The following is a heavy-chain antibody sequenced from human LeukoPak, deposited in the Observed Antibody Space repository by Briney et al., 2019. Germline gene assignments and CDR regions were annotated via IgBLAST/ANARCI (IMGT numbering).Heavy chain of an antibody. J-gene: IGHJ4*02. CDR3: ARDRRSYCSGAGCDSGNDY. CDR1: GYTFTGYY. CDR2: INPNSGGT. Sequence: ASVKVSCKASGYTFTGYYMHWVRQAPGQGLEWMGWINPNSGGTNYAQKFQGRVTMTRDTSISTAYMELRSLRSDDTAVYYCARDRRSYCSGAGCDSGNDYWGQGTLVTVSS. V-gene: IGHV1-2*02. D-gene: IGHD2-15*01.